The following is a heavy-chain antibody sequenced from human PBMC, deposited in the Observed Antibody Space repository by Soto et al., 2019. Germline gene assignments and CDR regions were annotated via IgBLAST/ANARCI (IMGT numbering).Heavy chain of an antibody. V-gene: IGHV4-59*13. CDR3: ARASEGSRNAFDI. D-gene: IGHD6-13*01. CDR1: GGSISSYY. J-gene: IGHJ3*02. Sequence: SQTVSLTCTVSGGSISSYYWSWIRQPPGKGLEWIGYIYYSGSTNYNPSLKSRVTISVDTSKNQFSLKLGSVTAADTAVYYCARASEGSRNAFDIGGQGTMVTVSS. CDR2: IYYSGST.